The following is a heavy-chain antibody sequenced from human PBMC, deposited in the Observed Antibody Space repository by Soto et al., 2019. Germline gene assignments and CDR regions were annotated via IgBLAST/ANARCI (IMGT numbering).Heavy chain of an antibody. D-gene: IGHD6-13*01. Sequence: SETLSLTCTVSGGSISRGVYYWSWIRQPPGKGLEWIGYIYYSGSTYYNPSLRSRVTISLDTSRNQVSLKLSSVTAADTAVYYCARGWGIAAAGRTFDYWGQGTLVTVSS. CDR3: ARGWGIAAAGRTFDY. CDR2: IYYSGST. CDR1: GGSISRGVYY. J-gene: IGHJ4*02. V-gene: IGHV4-30-4*01.